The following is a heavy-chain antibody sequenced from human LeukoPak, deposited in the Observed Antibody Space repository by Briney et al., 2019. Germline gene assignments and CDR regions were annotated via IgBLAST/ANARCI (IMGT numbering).Heavy chain of an antibody. J-gene: IGHJ4*02. CDR2: ISSGASDI. CDR3: ARGRGCSTMACYPDY. CDR1: GFTFSGYT. D-gene: IGHD3-10*01. V-gene: IGHV3-21*01. Sequence: GGSLRLSCVASGFTFSGYTMNWVRQAPGKGLEWVSSISSGASDIYQADSVKGRFTVSRDNAKNSLYLQMNSLRAEDTALYYCARGRGCSTMACYPDYWGQGTLVTVSS.